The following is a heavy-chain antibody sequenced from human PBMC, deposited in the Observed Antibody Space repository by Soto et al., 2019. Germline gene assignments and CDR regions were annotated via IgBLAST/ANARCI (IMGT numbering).Heavy chain of an antibody. J-gene: IGHJ6*03. CDR2: IYYSGST. CDR3: GRLDEYYHYMDV. Sequence: SETLSLTCTVSGGSISSYYWTWIRQPPGKGLEWIGYIYYSGSTNYNPSLKSRVTISVATSKTQFSLKLSSVTAADTAVYYCGRLDEYYHYMDVWGKGTTVTVSS. V-gene: IGHV4-59*08. CDR1: GGSISSYY. D-gene: IGHD6-6*01.